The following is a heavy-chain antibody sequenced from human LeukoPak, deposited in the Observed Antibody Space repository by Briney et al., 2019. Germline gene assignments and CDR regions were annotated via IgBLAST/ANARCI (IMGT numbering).Heavy chain of an antibody. CDR1: GYTFTGYY. J-gene: IGHJ4*02. CDR3: ARVTTTVVTRFDY. Sequence: ASVSVSCKASGYTFTGYYMHWVRQAPGQGVEWMGWINPNSGGTNYAQKFQGRVTMTRDTSISTAYMELSRLRSDDTAVYYCARVTTTVVTRFDYWGQGTLVTVSS. D-gene: IGHD4-23*01. V-gene: IGHV1-2*02. CDR2: INPNSGGT.